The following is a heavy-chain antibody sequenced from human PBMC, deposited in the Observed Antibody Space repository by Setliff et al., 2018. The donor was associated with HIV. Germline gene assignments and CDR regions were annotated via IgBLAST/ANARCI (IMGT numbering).Heavy chain of an antibody. D-gene: IGHD1-26*01. V-gene: IGHV3-7*03. Sequence: LRLSCAASGFMFSKYWMSWVRQAPGKGLEWVANIKQDGGERHYLESVKGRFTISRDNIHKSVYLQMNSLRVEDTAVYFCARGVGSNYFDYWGQGTLVTVSS. CDR2: IKQDGGER. CDR3: ARGVGSNYFDY. J-gene: IGHJ4*02. CDR1: GFMFSKYW.